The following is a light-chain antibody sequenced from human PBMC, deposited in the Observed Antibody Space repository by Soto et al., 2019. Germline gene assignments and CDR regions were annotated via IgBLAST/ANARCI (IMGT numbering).Light chain of an antibody. CDR2: LDSDGSH. CDR1: SGHSSYA. CDR3: QTWGTGIHVV. V-gene: IGLV4-69*01. J-gene: IGLJ2*01. Sequence: QLVLTQSPSASASQGASVKLTCTLSSGHSSYAIAWHQQQPEKGPRYLMKLDSDGSHTKGDAIPDRFSGSSSGAERYLTISSLQSEDEADYYCQTWGTGIHVVFGGGTQLTVL.